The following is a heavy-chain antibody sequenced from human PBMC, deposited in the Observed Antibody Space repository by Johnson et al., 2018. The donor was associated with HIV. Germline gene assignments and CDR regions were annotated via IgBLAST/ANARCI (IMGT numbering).Heavy chain of an antibody. Sequence: VQLVESGGGLVQPGGSLRLSCAASGFTVSSNYMSWVRQAPGKGLEWVSVIYSGGSTYYADSVKGRFTISRDNSKNTLYLQMNSLRAEDTAVYYCARDLRGSYDGFDIWGQGTMVTVSS. J-gene: IGHJ3*02. CDR2: IYSGGST. CDR3: ARDLRGSYDGFDI. CDR1: GFTVSSNY. V-gene: IGHV3-66*01.